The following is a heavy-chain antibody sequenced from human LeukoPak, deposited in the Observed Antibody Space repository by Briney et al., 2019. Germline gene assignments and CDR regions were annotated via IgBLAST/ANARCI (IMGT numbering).Heavy chain of an antibody. V-gene: IGHV3-74*01. D-gene: IGHD3-10*01. CDR1: GFTLSSYW. CDR3: ARGRGPYGWFDP. Sequence: GGSLRLSCAASGFTLSSYWMHWVRQAPGKGLVWVSRVNSDGSNISYADSVRGRFTISRDSVKNTLYLQMNSLRAEDTAIYYCARGRGPYGWFDPWGQGTLVTVSS. J-gene: IGHJ5*02. CDR2: VNSDGSNI.